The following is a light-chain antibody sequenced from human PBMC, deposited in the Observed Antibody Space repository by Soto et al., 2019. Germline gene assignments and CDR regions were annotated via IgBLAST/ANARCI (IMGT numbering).Light chain of an antibody. CDR2: DVS. CDR1: SSDVGGYNY. J-gene: IGLJ2*01. V-gene: IGLV2-11*01. Sequence: QSVLTQPRSVSGSPGQSVTISCTGTSSDVGGYNYVSWYQQHPGKAPKLMIYDVSKRPSGVPDRFSGSKSGNTASLTISGLQAVDEAGYYCCSYAGSFTLVFGGGPKLTVL. CDR3: CSYAGSFTLV.